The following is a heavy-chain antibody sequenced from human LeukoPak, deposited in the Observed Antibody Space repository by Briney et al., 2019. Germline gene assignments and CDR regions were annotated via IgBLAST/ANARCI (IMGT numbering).Heavy chain of an antibody. Sequence: SETLSLTCIVSGDSISSSSYYWGWVRQPPGKGLEWIGSIFSGSTYYNPSLKSRVSISLNTSKNQLSLNLSSVTAADTAVYYCARQGERPGISAYWGQGTLVTVSS. D-gene: IGHD1-26*01. V-gene: IGHV4-39*01. CDR1: GDSISSSSYY. J-gene: IGHJ4*02. CDR3: ARQGERPGISAY. CDR2: IFSGST.